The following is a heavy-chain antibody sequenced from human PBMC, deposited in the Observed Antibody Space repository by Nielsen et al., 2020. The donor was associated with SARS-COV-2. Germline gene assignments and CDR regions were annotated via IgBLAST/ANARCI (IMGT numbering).Heavy chain of an antibody. D-gene: IGHD2-8*01. V-gene: IGHV5-51*01. J-gene: IGHJ4*02. Sequence: GESLKISCKTSGYTFTTYWIGWVRQMPGKGLEWMGIIYPGDSDTRYSPSFEGQVTITADKSISTAYLQWSSLKATDTAIYFCASWSKSNWFDYWGQGTLVTVSA. CDR2: IYPGDSDT. CDR3: ASWSKSNWFDY. CDR1: GYTFTTYW.